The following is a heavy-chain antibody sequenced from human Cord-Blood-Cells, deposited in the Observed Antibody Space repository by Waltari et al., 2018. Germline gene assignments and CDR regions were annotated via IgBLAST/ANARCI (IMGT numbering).Heavy chain of an antibody. Sequence: QVTLRESGPALVKPTQTLTLTCTFSGFSLSTSGMCVSWIRQPPGKALEWLALIDWDDDKYYSTSLKTRLTISKDTSKNQVVLTMTNMDPVDTATYYCARISTAARPPYGAFDIWGQGTMVTVSS. V-gene: IGHV2-70*01. CDR3: ARISTAARPPYGAFDI. D-gene: IGHD6-6*01. CDR2: IDWDDDK. CDR1: GFSLSTSGMC. J-gene: IGHJ3*02.